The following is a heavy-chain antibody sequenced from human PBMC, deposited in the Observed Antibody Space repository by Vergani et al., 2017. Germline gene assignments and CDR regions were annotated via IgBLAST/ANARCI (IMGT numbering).Heavy chain of an antibody. D-gene: IGHD3-22*01. CDR2: ISGHDHRT. V-gene: IGHV3-23*01. J-gene: IGHJ4*02. CDR1: GFRFREHG. CDR3: AKARYDSSGSYIGGIFHN. Sequence: EVQLLESGGGSVQPGESLRLSCVASGFRFREHGMNWVRQAPGKGLEWVSGISGHDHRTLYADSVKGRFIISRDNSKNTLYLQMNSLRAEDTAIYYCAKARYDSSGSYIGGIFHNWGQGTLVTVSS.